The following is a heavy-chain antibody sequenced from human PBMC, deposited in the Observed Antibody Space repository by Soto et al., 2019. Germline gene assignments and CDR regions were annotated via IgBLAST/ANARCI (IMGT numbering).Heavy chain of an antibody. CDR2: VYYSGST. Sequence: PSETLSLTCTVSGGSIRSGDDYWTWIRQPPGEDLEWIGYVYYSGSTQYNPSLKSRVTMSVDTSKNQFSLKLTSVTAADTAVYFCARDYCGYHRYFDNWGQGTLVTVSS. D-gene: IGHD5-12*01. J-gene: IGHJ4*02. V-gene: IGHV4-30-4*01. CDR3: ARDYCGYHRYFDN. CDR1: GGSIRSGDDY.